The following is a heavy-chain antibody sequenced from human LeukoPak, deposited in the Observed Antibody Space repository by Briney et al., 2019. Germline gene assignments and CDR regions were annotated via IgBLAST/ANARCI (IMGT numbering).Heavy chain of an antibody. CDR1: GFTFNTHA. J-gene: IGHJ4*02. V-gene: IGHV3-23*01. D-gene: IGHD3-10*01. CDR3: AKDRPNFYETSGSYYKIKGDF. Sequence: GGSLRLSCEASGFTFNTHAMSWVRQAPGKGLEWVASITSSGRTPYYTDSVKGRFTISRDNSKNTLYLQMNSLRGEDTAVYYCAKDRPNFYETSGSYYKIKGDFWGQGSLVTVSS. CDR2: ITSSGRTP.